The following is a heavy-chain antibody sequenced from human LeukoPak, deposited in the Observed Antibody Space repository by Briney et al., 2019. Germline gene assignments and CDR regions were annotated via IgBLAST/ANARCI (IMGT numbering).Heavy chain of an antibody. Sequence: GGSLRLSCAASGFTFSSYEMNWVRQAPGKGLEWVSYISSTTNIRYYADSVKGRFTISRDNAKNSLYLQMHSLRAEDTALYYCTRDVGFRFDPWGQGTLVTASS. J-gene: IGHJ5*02. CDR2: ISSTTNIR. D-gene: IGHD2-15*01. V-gene: IGHV3-48*03. CDR3: TRDVGFRFDP. CDR1: GFTFSSYE.